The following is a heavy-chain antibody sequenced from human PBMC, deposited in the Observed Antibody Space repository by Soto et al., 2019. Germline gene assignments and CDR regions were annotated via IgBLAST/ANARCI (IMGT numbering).Heavy chain of an antibody. CDR1: GYSFTDYH. J-gene: IGHJ6*02. D-gene: IGHD2-8*01. CDR3: ARGDSTDCSNGVCSFFYNHDMDV. CDR2: INPKSGGT. Sequence: ASVKVSCKASGYSFTDYHVHWVRQAPGQGLEWLGRINPKSGGTSTAQKFQGWVTMTTDTSISTASMELTRLTSDDTAIYYCARGDSTDCSNGVCSFFYNHDMDVWGQGTTVTVSS. V-gene: IGHV1-2*04.